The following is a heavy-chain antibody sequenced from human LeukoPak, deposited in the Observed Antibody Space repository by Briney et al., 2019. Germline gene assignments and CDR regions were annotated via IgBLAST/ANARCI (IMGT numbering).Heavy chain of an antibody. D-gene: IGHD1-26*01. V-gene: IGHV4-59*12. Sequence: PSETLSLTCTVSGGSISSYYWSWIRQPPGKGLEWIGYIYYSGSTNYNPSLKSRVTISVDRSKNQFSLNLNSVTAADTAVYYCAAQGGSGSYLNWFDPWGQGTLVTVSS. J-gene: IGHJ5*02. CDR2: IYYSGST. CDR3: AAQGGSGSYLNWFDP. CDR1: GGSISSYY.